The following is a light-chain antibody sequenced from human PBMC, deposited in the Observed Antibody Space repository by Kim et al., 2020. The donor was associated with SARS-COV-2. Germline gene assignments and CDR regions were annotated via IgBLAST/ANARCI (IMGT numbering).Light chain of an antibody. CDR1: QSISSA. CDR3: QKYNTWPLT. Sequence: VSPRERATLARPAPQSISSAVAWYHQRPRQAPRLLIYDASSRATGIPSRFSGGGSGTEFTLAISSLQSEDFALYYCQKYNTWPLTFGGGTKVDIK. V-gene: IGKV3-15*01. CDR2: DAS. J-gene: IGKJ4*01.